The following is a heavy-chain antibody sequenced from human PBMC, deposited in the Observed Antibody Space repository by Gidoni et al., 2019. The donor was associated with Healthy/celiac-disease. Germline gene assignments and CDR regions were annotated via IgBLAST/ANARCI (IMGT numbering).Heavy chain of an antibody. CDR1: GFTFSSDW. V-gene: IGHV3-7*04. Sequence: EVQLVESGGGLVQPGGALRRACAASGFTFSSDWMSWVLQAPGKGLEWVANIKKDGSAKYYVDSVKGRFTISRDNAKNSLYLQMNSLRAEDTAVYYCARDLWFGEFILGEEYFDYWGQGTLVTVSS. J-gene: IGHJ4*02. D-gene: IGHD3-10*01. CDR2: IKKDGSAK. CDR3: ARDLWFGEFILGEEYFDY.